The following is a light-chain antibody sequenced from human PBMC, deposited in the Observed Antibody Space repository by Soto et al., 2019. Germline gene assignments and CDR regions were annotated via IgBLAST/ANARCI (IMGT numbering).Light chain of an antibody. CDR1: QGISRS. Sequence: DIRMTQSPASLSASKGERVTISCQASQGISRSLAWYQQKPGKAPKLLVYAASSRPSGVPSRFSGSGFGTDFTLTISSLQPEDSALYYCQQAEILLIPFGQGTLLEIK. J-gene: IGKJ5*01. V-gene: IGKV1-12*01. CDR3: QQAEILLIP. CDR2: AAS.